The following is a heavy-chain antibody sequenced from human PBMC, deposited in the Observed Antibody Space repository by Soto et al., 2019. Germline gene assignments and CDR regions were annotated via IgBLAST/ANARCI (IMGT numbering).Heavy chain of an antibody. Sequence: SETLSLTCTVSGASISSYYWSWIRQPPGKGLEWVAYIYYSGSTNYNPSLKSRVTISVDTSKNQFSLKLSSVTAADTAVYYCARSVRGVTNSRFDPWGQGTLVTVSS. D-gene: IGHD3-10*01. CDR3: ARSVRGVTNSRFDP. V-gene: IGHV4-59*01. J-gene: IGHJ5*02. CDR1: GASISSYY. CDR2: IYYSGST.